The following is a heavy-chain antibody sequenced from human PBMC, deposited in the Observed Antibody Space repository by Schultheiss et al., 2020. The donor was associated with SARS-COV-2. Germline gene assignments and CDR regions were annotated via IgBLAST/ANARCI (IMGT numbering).Heavy chain of an antibody. D-gene: IGHD6-19*01. Sequence: SDTLSLTCTVSGGSISSYNWSWIRQPPGKGLEWIGYIYYSGSTNYNPSLKSRVTISVDTSKNQFSLKLSSVTAADTAVYYCATARASGWYDAFDIWGQGTMVTVSS. J-gene: IGHJ3*02. CDR3: ATARASGWYDAFDI. V-gene: IGHV4-59*01. CDR1: GGSISSYN. CDR2: IYYSGST.